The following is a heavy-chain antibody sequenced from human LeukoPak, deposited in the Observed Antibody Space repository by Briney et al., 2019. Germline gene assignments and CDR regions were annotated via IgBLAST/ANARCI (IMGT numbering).Heavy chain of an antibody. CDR2: IYYSGST. D-gene: IGHD3-10*01. Sequence: SETLSLTCTVSGGSISSSSYYWGWIRQPPGKGLEWIGSIYYSGSTYYNPSLKSRVTISLDTSKNQFSLKLSSVTAADTAVYYCARRHYYGSGSYHYWGQGTLVTVSS. J-gene: IGHJ4*02. CDR1: GGSISSSSYY. V-gene: IGHV4-39*01. CDR3: ARRHYYGSGSYHY.